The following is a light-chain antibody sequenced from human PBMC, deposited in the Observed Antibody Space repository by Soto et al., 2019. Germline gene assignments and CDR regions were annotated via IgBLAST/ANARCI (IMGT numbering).Light chain of an antibody. CDR1: QSVSGW. CDR2: DAS. Sequence: DIQITQSPSTLSASVGDTVTVTCRASQSVSGWLAWYQQKPGEAPKLLIYDASALQSGVPSRFSGSGSGTDFTLTISSLQPEDFATYYCQQSYSTPGTFGQGTKVDIK. J-gene: IGKJ1*01. V-gene: IGKV1-39*01. CDR3: QQSYSTPGT.